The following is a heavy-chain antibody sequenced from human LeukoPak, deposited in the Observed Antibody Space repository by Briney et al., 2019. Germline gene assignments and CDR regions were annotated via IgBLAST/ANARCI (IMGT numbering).Heavy chain of an antibody. J-gene: IGHJ4*02. Sequence: SETLSLTCTVSGDSISGYYWGWIRQPPGKGLEWIGCFYNSGSTNYNPSLKSRVTISVDTSKSQYSLKLSSVAAADTAVYYCARHAGGYSFDYWGQGTLVTVSS. D-gene: IGHD5-18*01. CDR2: FYNSGST. CDR3: ARHAGGYSFDY. V-gene: IGHV4-59*08. CDR1: GDSISGYY.